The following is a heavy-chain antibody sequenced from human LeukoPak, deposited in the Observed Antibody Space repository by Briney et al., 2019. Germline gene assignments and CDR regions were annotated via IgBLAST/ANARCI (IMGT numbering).Heavy chain of an antibody. CDR1: GYTFTSYG. CDR3: AREPPYYYDSSGYYYLWDY. D-gene: IGHD3-22*01. J-gene: IGHJ4*02. V-gene: IGHV1-18*01. CDR2: ISAYNGNT. Sequence: ASVKVSCKASGYTFTSYGISWVRQAPGQGLEWMGWISAYNGNTNYAQKLQGRVTVTTDTSTSTAYMELRSLRSDDTAVYYCAREPPYYYDSSGYYYLWDYWGQGTLVTVSS.